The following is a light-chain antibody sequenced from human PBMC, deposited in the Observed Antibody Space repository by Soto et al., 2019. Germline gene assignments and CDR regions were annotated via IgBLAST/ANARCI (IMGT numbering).Light chain of an antibody. CDR1: QSVSSN. Sequence: EIVMTQSPATRSVSPGERATLSCRASQSVSSNLAWYQQKPGQAPRLLIYGASTRATGIPARFSGSESGTEFTLTISSLQSEDFAVYYCQQYNNWPPTFGQGTKVEIK. J-gene: IGKJ1*01. CDR2: GAS. V-gene: IGKV3D-15*01. CDR3: QQYNNWPPT.